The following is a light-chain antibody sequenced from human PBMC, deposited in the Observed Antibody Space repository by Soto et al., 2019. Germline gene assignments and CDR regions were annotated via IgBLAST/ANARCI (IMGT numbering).Light chain of an antibody. CDR3: QQCYNPPLFT. V-gene: IGKV4-1*01. CDR1: QAIFRDSSGRHL. J-gene: IGKJ2*01. Sequence: DIVMTQSPDSLAVSLGERATISCRSSQAIFRDSSGRHLLAWYQQKPGQPPKLLIYWASTRESGVPDRFSGSVSGTDFTLTISSRQAEDVAVYYCQQCYNPPLFTFGQGTKLEI. CDR2: WAS.